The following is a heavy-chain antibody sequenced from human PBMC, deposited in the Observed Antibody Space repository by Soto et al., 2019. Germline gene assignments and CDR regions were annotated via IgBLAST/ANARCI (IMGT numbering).Heavy chain of an antibody. V-gene: IGHV4-31*03. Sequence: QVQLQESGPGLVKPSQTLSLTCTVSGGSISSGGYYWSWIRQHPGKGLEWIGYISHSGSTYYNPSLKSRVTISVDTSKNQFSLKLSSVTVADTAVYYCAREASGILNWFEPWGQGTLVTVSS. D-gene: IGHD3-10*01. CDR3: AREASGILNWFEP. CDR1: GGSISSGGYY. J-gene: IGHJ5*02. CDR2: ISHSGST.